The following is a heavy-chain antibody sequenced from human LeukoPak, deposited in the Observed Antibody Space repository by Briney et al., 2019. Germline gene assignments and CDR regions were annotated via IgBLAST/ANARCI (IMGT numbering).Heavy chain of an antibody. V-gene: IGHV4-59*12. D-gene: IGHD3-3*01. CDR3: AREVYYDFWSGYPDY. CDR1: SGSISSYY. Sequence: SETLSLTCTVSSGSISSYYWSWIRQPPGKGLEWIGYIYYSGSTNYNPSLKSRVTMSVDTSKNQFSLKLSSVTAADTAVYYCAREVYYDFWSGYPDYWGQGTLVTVSS. J-gene: IGHJ4*02. CDR2: IYYSGST.